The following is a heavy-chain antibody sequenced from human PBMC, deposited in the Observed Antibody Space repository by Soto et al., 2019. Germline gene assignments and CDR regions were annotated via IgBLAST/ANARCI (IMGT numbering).Heavy chain of an antibody. CDR2: IKQDGSEK. J-gene: IGHJ4*02. Sequence: GGSLRLSCAASGFTFSSYWMSWVRQAPGKGLEWVANIKQDGSEKYYVDSVKGRFTISRDNAKNSLYLQMNSLRAEDTAVYYCEREGNYYDSSGPVDYWGQGTLVTVYS. D-gene: IGHD3-22*01. V-gene: IGHV3-7*01. CDR1: GFTFSSYW. CDR3: EREGNYYDSSGPVDY.